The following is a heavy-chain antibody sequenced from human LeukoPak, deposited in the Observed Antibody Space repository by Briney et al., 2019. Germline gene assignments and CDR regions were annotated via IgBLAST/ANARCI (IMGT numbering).Heavy chain of an antibody. J-gene: IGHJ4*02. D-gene: IGHD3-3*01. CDR2: IYYSGST. CDR1: GGSISSSSYY. CDR3: ARAFGVVSNFDY. Sequence: SETLSLTCTVSGGSISSSSYYWGWIRQPPGKGLEWIGSIYYSGSTYYNPSLKSRVTISVDTSKNQFSLKLSSVTAADTAVYYCARAFGVVSNFDYWGQGTLVTVSS. V-gene: IGHV4-39*07.